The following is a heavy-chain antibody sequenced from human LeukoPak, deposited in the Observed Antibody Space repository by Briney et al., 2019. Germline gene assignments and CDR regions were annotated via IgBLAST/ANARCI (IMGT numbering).Heavy chain of an antibody. D-gene: IGHD2-15*01. Sequence: GGSLRLSCPASGFTLSSYAMSWVRQGPGKGLEWVSAISVSGNTYHADSVKGRFTISRDSSKNTLYLQMNSLRAEDAAVYYCAKAPVATCSGAYCYPFDYWGQGTLVTVSS. CDR2: ISVSGNT. CDR3: AKAPVATCSGAYCYPFDY. V-gene: IGHV3-23*01. J-gene: IGHJ4*02. CDR1: GFTLSSYA.